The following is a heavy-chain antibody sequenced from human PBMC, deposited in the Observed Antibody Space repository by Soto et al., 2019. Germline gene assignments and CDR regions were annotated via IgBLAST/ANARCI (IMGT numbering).Heavy chain of an antibody. CDR2: ISAYNGNT. CDR3: ARVITGTTFYYYYGMDV. D-gene: IGHD1-7*01. Sequence: QVQLVQSGAEVKKPGASVKVSCKASGYTFTSYGISWVRQAPGQGLEWMGWISAYNGNTNYAQKFQGRGTMTTDTSTSTAYMELRSLRSDDTAVYYCARVITGTTFYYYYGMDVWGQGTTVTVSS. J-gene: IGHJ6*02. V-gene: IGHV1-18*01. CDR1: GYTFTSYG.